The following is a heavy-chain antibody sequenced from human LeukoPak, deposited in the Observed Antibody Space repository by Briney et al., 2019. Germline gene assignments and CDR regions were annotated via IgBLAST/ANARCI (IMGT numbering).Heavy chain of an antibody. Sequence: SETLSLTCTVSGGSISSTSYYWGWIRQPPGKGLDWIGYINYSGNTYCNPSLKSRVIISVDTSKNQFSLKLNSVTAADTAVYYCARHRQYCSGGSCYRPHFDYWGQGTLVTVSS. V-gene: IGHV4-39*01. J-gene: IGHJ4*02. CDR2: INYSGNT. CDR3: ARHRQYCSGGSCYRPHFDY. CDR1: GGSISSTSYY. D-gene: IGHD2-15*01.